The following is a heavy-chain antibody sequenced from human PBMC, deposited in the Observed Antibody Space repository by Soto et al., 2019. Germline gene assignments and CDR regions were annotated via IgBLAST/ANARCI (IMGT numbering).Heavy chain of an antibody. CDR1: GGSFSGYY. V-gene: IGHV4-34*01. CDR3: ARALGLIVVRGVITHFDY. CDR2: INHSGST. D-gene: IGHD3-10*01. Sequence: QVQLQQWGAGLLKPSETLSLTCAVYGGSFSGYYWSWIRQPPGKGLEWIGEINHSGSTNYNPSLKMRVTISVDTSKNQFSLKLSSVTAADTAVYYCARALGLIVVRGVITHFDYWGQGTLVTVSS. J-gene: IGHJ4*02.